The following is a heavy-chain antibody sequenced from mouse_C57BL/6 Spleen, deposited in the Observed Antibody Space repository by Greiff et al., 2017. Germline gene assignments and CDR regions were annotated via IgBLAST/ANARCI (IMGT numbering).Heavy chain of an antibody. CDR3: ARDSPYDYEGYAMDY. CDR2: ISYDGSN. D-gene: IGHD2-4*01. Sequence: EVKLEESGPGLVKPSQYLSLTCSVTGYSITSGYYWNWIRQFPGNKLEWMGYISYDGSNNSNPSLKNRISITRDTSKNQFFLNLNSVTTEDTATYYCARDSPYDYEGYAMDYWGQGTSVTVSS. J-gene: IGHJ4*01. CDR1: GYSITSGYY. V-gene: IGHV3-6*01.